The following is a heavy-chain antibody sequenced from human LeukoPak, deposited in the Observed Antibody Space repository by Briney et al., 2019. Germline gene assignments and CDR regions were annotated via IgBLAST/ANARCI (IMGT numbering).Heavy chain of an antibody. Sequence: SGRSLRLSCAASGFTFSSYGMTWVRQAPGKGLEWVANINQYVSEKYYVDSVKGRFTISRDNAKNSLYLQMNSLRVEDTAVYYCARDTYGFFDLWGQGILVTVSS. J-gene: IGHJ4*02. CDR1: GFTFSSYG. D-gene: IGHD3-10*01. V-gene: IGHV3-7*01. CDR3: ARDTYGFFDL. CDR2: INQYVSEK.